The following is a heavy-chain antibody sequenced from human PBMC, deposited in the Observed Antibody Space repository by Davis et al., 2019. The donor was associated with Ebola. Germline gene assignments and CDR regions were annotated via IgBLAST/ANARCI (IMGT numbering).Heavy chain of an antibody. D-gene: IGHD6-19*01. Sequence: SLKISCAASGFTFDDYAMHWVRQAPGKGLEWVSGISWNSGSIGYADSVKGRFTISRDNSKNTLSLEMYSLRPDDTAVYYCAKGTNRIAVAGMGQNNWGQGTLVTVSS. CDR3: AKGTNRIAVAGMGQNN. V-gene: IGHV3-9*01. CDR2: ISWNSGSI. J-gene: IGHJ4*02. CDR1: GFTFDDYA.